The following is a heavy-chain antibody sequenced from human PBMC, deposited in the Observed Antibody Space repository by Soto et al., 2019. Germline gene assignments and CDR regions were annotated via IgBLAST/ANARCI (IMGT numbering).Heavy chain of an antibody. Sequence: QVQLVQSGAEVKKPGSSVKVSCKASGGTFSSYAISWVRQAPGQGLEWMGGIIPIFGTANYAQKFQGRVTITADESTSTAYMELSSLRSEDTAVYYCAKTYKGPAYSSGLLAAFDIWGQGTMVTVSS. D-gene: IGHD6-19*01. CDR3: AKTYKGPAYSSGLLAAFDI. CDR2: IIPIFGTA. J-gene: IGHJ3*02. CDR1: GGTFSSYA. V-gene: IGHV1-69*01.